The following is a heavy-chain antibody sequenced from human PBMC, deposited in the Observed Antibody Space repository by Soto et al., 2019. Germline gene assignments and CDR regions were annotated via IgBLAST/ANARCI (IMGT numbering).Heavy chain of an antibody. V-gene: IGHV1-18*01. J-gene: IGHJ3*02. CDR1: GYTFTSYG. Sequence: GASVKVSCKASGYTFTSYGISWVRQAPGQGLEWMGWISAYNGNTNYAQKLQGRVTMTTDTSTSTAYMEMRSLRSDDTAVYYCARDRIRVVTLNDAFDIWGQGTMVTVSS. D-gene: IGHD2-21*02. CDR2: ISAYNGNT. CDR3: ARDRIRVVTLNDAFDI.